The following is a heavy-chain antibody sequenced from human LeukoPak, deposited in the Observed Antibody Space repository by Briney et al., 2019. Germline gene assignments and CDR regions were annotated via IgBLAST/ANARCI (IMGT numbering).Heavy chain of an antibody. V-gene: IGHV3-33*06. CDR3: AKGQSSSYPFDY. J-gene: IGHJ4*02. D-gene: IGHD6-6*01. CDR1: GFTFSSYG. Sequence: GGSLRLSCAASGFTFSSYGMHWVRQAPGKGLEWVAVIWYDGSNKYYADSVKGRFIISRDNSKNTLYLQMNSLRAEDTAVYYCAKGQSSSYPFDYWGQGTLVTVSS. CDR2: IWYDGSNK.